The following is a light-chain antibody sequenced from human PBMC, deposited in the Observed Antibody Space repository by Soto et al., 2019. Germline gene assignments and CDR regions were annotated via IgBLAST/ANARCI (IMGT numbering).Light chain of an antibody. CDR2: KAS. CDR1: QSLLYSDGNTY. V-gene: IGKV2-30*01. Sequence: DVVMTQPPLSLPVTLGQPASISCRSSQSLLYSDGNTYLNWFQQRPGQSPRRLIYKASNRDSGVPDRFSGSGSGTDFTLKISRVEAEDVGVYYCMQGSHWPPTFGQGTKVEIK. J-gene: IGKJ1*01. CDR3: MQGSHWPPT.